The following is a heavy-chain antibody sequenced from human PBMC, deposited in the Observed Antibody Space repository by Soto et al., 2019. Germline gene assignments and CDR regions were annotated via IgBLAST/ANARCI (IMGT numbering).Heavy chain of an antibody. Sequence: GGSLRLSCAASGFTFSNYAMSWVRQAPGKGLEWVSAISGGGGTTYYADSVKGRFTISRDNSKNTLYLQMNSLRAEDTALYYCAKGSGTTRTYGMDVWGQGTTVTVS. CDR2: ISGGGGTT. CDR3: AKGSGTTRTYGMDV. CDR1: GFTFSNYA. V-gene: IGHV3-23*01. J-gene: IGHJ6*02. D-gene: IGHD1-26*01.